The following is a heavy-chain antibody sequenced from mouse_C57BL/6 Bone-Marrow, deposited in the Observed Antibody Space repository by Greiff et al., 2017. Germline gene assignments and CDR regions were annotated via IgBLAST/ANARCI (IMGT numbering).Heavy chain of an antibody. CDR3: ARSMITTRGVDFDY. J-gene: IGHJ2*01. V-gene: IGHV1-26*01. Sequence: VQLQQSGPELVKPGASVKISCKASGYTFTDYYMNWVKQSHGKSLEWIGDINPNNGGTSYNQQFKGKATLTVDKSSSTAYMELRSLTSEDSAVYYCARSMITTRGVDFDYWGQGTTLTVSS. CDR1: GYTFTDYY. CDR2: INPNNGGT. D-gene: IGHD2-4*01.